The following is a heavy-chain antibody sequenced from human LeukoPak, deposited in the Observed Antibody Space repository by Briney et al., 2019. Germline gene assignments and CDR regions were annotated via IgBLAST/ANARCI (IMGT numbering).Heavy chain of an antibody. CDR3: AVQIMAVAG. Sequence: SETLSLTCTVSGSSISSSSYYWGWIRQPPGKGLEWIGSIYYSGSTYYNPSLKSRVTISVDTSKNQFSLKLSSVTAADTAVYYCAVQIMAVAGWGQGTLVTVSS. J-gene: IGHJ4*02. CDR1: GSSISSSSYY. D-gene: IGHD6-19*01. V-gene: IGHV4-39*01. CDR2: IYYSGST.